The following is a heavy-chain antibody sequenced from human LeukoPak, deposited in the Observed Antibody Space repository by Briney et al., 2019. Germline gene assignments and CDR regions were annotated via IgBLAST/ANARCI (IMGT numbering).Heavy chain of an antibody. J-gene: IGHJ4*02. V-gene: IGHV4-34*01. D-gene: IGHD1-26*01. CDR2: INHSGGT. Sequence: SETLSLTCAVYGGSFSGYYWNWLRQPPGKGLEWIGEINHSGGTNYNPSLKSRVTISLDTSKNQFSLKLSSVTAADTAVYYCASSGSYRFDYWGQGTLVTVSS. CDR1: GGSFSGYY. CDR3: ASSGSYRFDY.